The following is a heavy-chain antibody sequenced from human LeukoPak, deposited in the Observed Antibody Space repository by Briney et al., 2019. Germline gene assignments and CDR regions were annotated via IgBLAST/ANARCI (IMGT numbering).Heavy chain of an antibody. CDR3: AKVPYENYYYYFDY. CDR1: GFTFANYG. Sequence: PGGSLRLSCAASGFTFANYGMTWVRQAPGKGPEWVSAISGSGTYTHYADSVKGRFTISRDNFKNTLHLQTNNLRAEDTAVYYCAKVPYENYYYYFDYWGQGALVTVSS. CDR2: ISGSGTYT. D-gene: IGHD1-26*01. J-gene: IGHJ4*02. V-gene: IGHV3-23*01.